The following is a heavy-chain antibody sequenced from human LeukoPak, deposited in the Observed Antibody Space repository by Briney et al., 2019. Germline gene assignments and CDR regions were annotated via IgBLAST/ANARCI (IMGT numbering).Heavy chain of an antibody. Sequence: PSETLSLTCTVSGGSISSSSYYWGWIRQPPGKDLEWMGRIHYSGSTYYNPSLKSRVTISVDTSKNQFSLKLNSVTAADTAVYYCARGDSYGTVWYWGQGTLVIVSS. J-gene: IGHJ4*02. CDR3: ARGDSYGTVWY. CDR2: IHYSGST. CDR1: GGSISSSSYY. V-gene: IGHV4-39*07. D-gene: IGHD5-18*01.